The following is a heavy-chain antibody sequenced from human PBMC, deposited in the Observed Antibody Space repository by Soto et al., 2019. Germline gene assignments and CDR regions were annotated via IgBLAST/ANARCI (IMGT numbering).Heavy chain of an antibody. CDR2: INRGSHAI. J-gene: IGHJ6*02. Sequence: EVQLVESGGGLVQPGGSLRLSCAASGLTLSAFQMDWVRQAPGKGLEWIAYINRGSHAIYYADSVKGRFTISRDDGRDLLFLQMTNLRDEDSAVYYCAKDGNRGYDMDVWGQGTTVTVSS. CDR3: AKDGNRGYDMDV. CDR1: GLTLSAFQ. D-gene: IGHD2-15*01. V-gene: IGHV3-48*02.